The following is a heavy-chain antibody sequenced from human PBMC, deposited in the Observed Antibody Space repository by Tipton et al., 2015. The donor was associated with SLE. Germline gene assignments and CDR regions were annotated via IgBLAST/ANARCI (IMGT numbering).Heavy chain of an antibody. CDR1: GFRFGAYA. CDR2: IRSKAYGGTT. Sequence: SLRLSCKGSGFRFGAYALSWVRQAPGKGLEWIGFIRSKAYGGTTDFAASVKGRFSISRDNAKNSLYLQMNSLRAEDTAVYYCARVPRPDSSGSPLGYWGQGTLVTVSS. CDR3: ARVPRPDSSGSPLGY. D-gene: IGHD3-22*01. V-gene: IGHV3-49*04. J-gene: IGHJ4*02.